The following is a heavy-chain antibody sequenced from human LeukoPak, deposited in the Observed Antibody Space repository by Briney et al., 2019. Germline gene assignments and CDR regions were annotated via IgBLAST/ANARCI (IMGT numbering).Heavy chain of an antibody. CDR1: GFTFSSYG. J-gene: IGHJ4*02. CDR2: ISYDGSNK. V-gene: IGHV3-30*18. Sequence: PGRSLRLSCAASGFTFSSYGMHWVRQAPGKGLEWVAVISYDGSNKYYADSVKGRFTISRDNSKNMLYLQMNSLRAEDTAVYYCAKGYITMVRGVIITPYYFDYWGQGTLVTVSS. CDR3: AKGYITMVRGVIITPYYFDY. D-gene: IGHD3-10*01.